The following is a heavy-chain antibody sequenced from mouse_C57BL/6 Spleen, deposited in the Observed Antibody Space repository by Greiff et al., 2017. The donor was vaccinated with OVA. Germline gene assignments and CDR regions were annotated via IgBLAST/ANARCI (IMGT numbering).Heavy chain of an antibody. J-gene: IGHJ2*01. CDR2: INPGSGGT. CDR1: GYAFTNYL. D-gene: IGHD1-1*01. CDR3: ARSDYYGDFDY. V-gene: IGHV1-54*01. Sequence: VHLVESGAELVRPGTSVKVSCKASGYAFTNYLIEWVKQRPGQGLEWIGVINPGSGGTNYNEKFKGKATLTADKSSSTAYMQLSSLTSEDSAVYFCARSDYYGDFDYWGQGTTLTVSS.